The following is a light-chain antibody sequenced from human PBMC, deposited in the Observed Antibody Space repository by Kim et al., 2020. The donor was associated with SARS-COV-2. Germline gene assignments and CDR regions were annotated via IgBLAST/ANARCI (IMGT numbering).Light chain of an antibody. J-gene: IGKJ1*01. CDR1: QTIKNR. Sequence: SPGERATLDCRASQTIKNRLVWNQQKPGQAPRLLIYDATTRAPGIPARFIGSGSETDFTLTISSLQSEDFAVYYCQQSNDWPPLTFGQGTKVDIK. V-gene: IGKV3-15*01. CDR3: QQSNDWPPLT. CDR2: DAT.